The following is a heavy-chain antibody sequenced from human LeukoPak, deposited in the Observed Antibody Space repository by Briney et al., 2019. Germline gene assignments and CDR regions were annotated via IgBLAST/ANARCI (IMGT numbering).Heavy chain of an antibody. V-gene: IGHV3-20*04. CDR2: INWNGGST. Sequence: GGSLRLSCAASGFTFDDCGLSWVRQAPGKGLDWVSGINWNGGSTGYGDSVKGRFTISRDNAKNSLYLQMNSLRAEDTALYYCARGLTIFGVDLNFDYWGQGTLVTVSS. D-gene: IGHD3-3*01. CDR1: GFTFDDCG. CDR3: ARGLTIFGVDLNFDY. J-gene: IGHJ4*02.